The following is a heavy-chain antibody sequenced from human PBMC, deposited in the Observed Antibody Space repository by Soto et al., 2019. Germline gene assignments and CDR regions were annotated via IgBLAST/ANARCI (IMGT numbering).Heavy chain of an antibody. CDR1: GFIFSSYG. CDR3: AKEVHCGGGSCSWSEGFDY. CDR2: ISYEGSHT. D-gene: IGHD2-15*01. J-gene: IGHJ4*02. Sequence: QVQLVKSGGGVVQPGRSLRLSCAASGFIFSSYGMHWVRQAPGKGLEWVAVISYEGSHTYYADSVKGRFTITRDNSKNTLYLQMNSLRPEDTAVYYCAKEVHCGGGSCSWSEGFDYWGQGTVLTVSS. V-gene: IGHV3-30*18.